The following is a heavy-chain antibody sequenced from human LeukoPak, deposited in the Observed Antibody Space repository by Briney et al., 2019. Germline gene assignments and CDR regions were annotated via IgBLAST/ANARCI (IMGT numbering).Heavy chain of an antibody. CDR2: ISDTGSKT. CDR1: GFTFSDYY. V-gene: IGHV3-11*04. CDR3: ARALHDYGLPYFDY. J-gene: IGHJ4*02. D-gene: IGHD4-17*01. Sequence: GGSLRPSCAASGFTFSDYYMTWIRQAPGKGLEWVSYISDTGSKTYYADSVKGRFTISRDNAKNSLYLQMNSLRAEDTAVYYCARALHDYGLPYFDYWGQGTLVTVSS.